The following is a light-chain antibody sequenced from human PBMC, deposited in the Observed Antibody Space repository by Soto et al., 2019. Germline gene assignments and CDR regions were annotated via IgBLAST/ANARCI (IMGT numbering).Light chain of an antibody. CDR3: QLYGDAGT. CDR2: DAS. J-gene: IGKJ1*01. CDR1: QSVSIH. Sequence: ETVMTQSPGTLSVSLGERAALSLRASQSVSIHLAWYQQRPGQAPRLLIHDASARAAGVPDRFTGSGSGTAFTLTISRLEPDDFAVYYCQLYGDAGTFGQGTKVDIK. V-gene: IGKV3-20*01.